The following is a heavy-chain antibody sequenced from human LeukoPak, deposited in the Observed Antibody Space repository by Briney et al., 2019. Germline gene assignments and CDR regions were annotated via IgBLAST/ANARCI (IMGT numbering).Heavy chain of an antibody. D-gene: IGHD4-17*01. CDR2: INHSGST. CDR3: ARGVATVTTYDY. J-gene: IGHJ4*02. Sequence: SETLSLTCAVYGGSFSGYYWSWIRQPPGKGLEWIGEINHSGSTNYNPSLKSRVTIPVDTSKNQFSLKLSSVTAADTAVYYCARGVATVTTYDYWGQGTLVTVSS. V-gene: IGHV4-34*01. CDR1: GGSFSGYY.